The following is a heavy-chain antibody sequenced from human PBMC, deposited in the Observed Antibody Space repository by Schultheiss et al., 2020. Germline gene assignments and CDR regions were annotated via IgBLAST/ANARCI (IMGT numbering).Heavy chain of an antibody. CDR3: AKDSAVADPYYYYYYGMDV. CDR1: GYTFTSYG. CDR2: IIPIFGTA. J-gene: IGHJ6*02. Sequence: SVKVSCKASGYTFTSYGISWVRQAPGQGLEWMGGIIPIFGTANYAQKFQGRVTITADESTSTAYMELSSLRSEDTAVYYCAKDSAVADPYYYYYYGMDVWGQGTTVTVAS. V-gene: IGHV1-69*13. D-gene: IGHD6-19*01.